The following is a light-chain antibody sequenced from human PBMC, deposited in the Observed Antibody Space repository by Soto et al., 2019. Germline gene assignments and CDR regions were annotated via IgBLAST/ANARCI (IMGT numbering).Light chain of an antibody. CDR1: QSVSNTY. Sequence: EIVLTQSPGTLSLSPGERATLSCRASQSVSNTYLAWYQQKVGQAPRLLIYGASSRATGIPDRFSGSGSGTDLTLTISRLEPEDFAVYYCQQYNNCPPITFGQGTRLEIK. V-gene: IGKV3-20*01. CDR3: QQYNNCPPIT. CDR2: GAS. J-gene: IGKJ5*01.